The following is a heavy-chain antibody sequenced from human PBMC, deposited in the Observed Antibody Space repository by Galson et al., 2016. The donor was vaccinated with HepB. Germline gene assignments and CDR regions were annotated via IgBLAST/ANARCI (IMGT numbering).Heavy chain of an antibody. V-gene: IGHV1-18*01. CDR1: GYIFTTYG. Sequence: QSGAEVKQPGAAVKVSCRASGYIFTTYGVGWVRQAPGQGLEWMGCISTHNGETTYPQKFQGRVIMTTDTSTSTVYMELRGLRSDDTAVYFCARFWSGFLPDYWGQGTLVIVSS. CDR3: ARFWSGFLPDY. J-gene: IGHJ4*02. D-gene: IGHD3-3*01. CDR2: ISTHNGET.